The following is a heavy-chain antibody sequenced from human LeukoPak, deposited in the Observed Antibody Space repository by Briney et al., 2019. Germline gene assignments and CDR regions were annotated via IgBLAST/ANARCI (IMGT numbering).Heavy chain of an antibody. J-gene: IGHJ4*02. CDR1: GFTFGSYE. V-gene: IGHV3-48*03. CDR2: ISTITGTT. D-gene: IGHD6-19*01. CDR3: ARTVYDLRWQWLVPGFDY. Sequence: GGSLRLSCAASGFTFGSYEMNWVRQAPGKGLEWISYISTITGTTYYADSVKGRFTVSRDDAKSSLYLQVSSLRAEDTAVYYCARTVYDLRWQWLVPGFDYWGQGTLVTVSS.